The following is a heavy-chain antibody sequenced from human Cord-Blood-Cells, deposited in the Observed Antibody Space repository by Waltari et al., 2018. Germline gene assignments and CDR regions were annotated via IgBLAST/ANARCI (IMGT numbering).Heavy chain of an antibody. CDR2: VNPNVCGT. CDR1: GYNFTGYY. D-gene: IGHD3-3*01. CDR3: ARDRNRAFWSGYYAVDI. Sequence: QVQLVQSGAEVKKPGASVKVSCKASGYNFTGYYMHWVRQAPGQGLEWMEWVNPNVCGTTYAQMCRGWVSMNRDTTIITANMEMSRLRSDDTAVYYCARDRNRAFWSGYYAVDIWGQGTMVTISS. V-gene: IGHV1-2*04. J-gene: IGHJ3*02.